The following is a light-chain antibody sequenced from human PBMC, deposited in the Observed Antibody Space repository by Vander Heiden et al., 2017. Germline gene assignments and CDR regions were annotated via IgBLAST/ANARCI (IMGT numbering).Light chain of an antibody. Sequence: QSAPTQPASASGSPGQSITISCTGSSSDIGGYNYVSWYQQHPGKAPKLMIHDVSDRPSGVSNRFSGSKSGNTASLTISGLQAEDEADYYCCSYTSSSTLYVFGTGTKVTVL. CDR2: DVS. J-gene: IGLJ1*01. CDR1: SSDIGGYNY. V-gene: IGLV2-14*03. CDR3: CSYTSSSTLYV.